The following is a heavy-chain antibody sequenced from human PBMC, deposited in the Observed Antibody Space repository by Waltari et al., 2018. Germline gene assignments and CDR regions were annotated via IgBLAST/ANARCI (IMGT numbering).Heavy chain of an antibody. V-gene: IGHV4-39*01. J-gene: IGHJ5*02. Sequence: QLQLQESGPGLVKPSETLSLTCSVSGASISSSNYYWGWIRQPPGKGLEWLGSMFNGGSTYYNPSLKSRVTISVDTSKNQFSLRLNSVTAADTAIYYCARHGYSGGWFDPWGQGTLVTVSS. CDR1: GASISSSNYY. D-gene: IGHD4-17*01. CDR3: ARHGYSGGWFDP. CDR2: MFNGGST.